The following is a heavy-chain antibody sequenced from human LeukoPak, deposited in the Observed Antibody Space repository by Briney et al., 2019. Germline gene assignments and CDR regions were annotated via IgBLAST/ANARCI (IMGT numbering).Heavy chain of an antibody. J-gene: IGHJ4*02. D-gene: IGHD2-21*02. Sequence: QPGGSLRLSCAASGFTFSSYWMSWVRQAPGKGLEWVSAISYSGGTTHYADSVKGRFTISRDNSKNTLSLQMNSLRTEDTAVYYCAKYPRHCGGDCYSDLDYWGQGTLVTVSS. CDR3: AKYPRHCGGDCYSDLDY. CDR1: GFTFSSYW. CDR2: ISYSGGTT. V-gene: IGHV3-23*01.